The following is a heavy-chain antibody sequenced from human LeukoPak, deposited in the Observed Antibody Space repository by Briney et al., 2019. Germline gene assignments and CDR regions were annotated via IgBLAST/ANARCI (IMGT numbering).Heavy chain of an antibody. V-gene: IGHV4-39*07. CDR1: GGSISSNSYY. CDR3: ARGQGSSWTGWFDP. Sequence: PSETLSLTCTVSGGSISSNSYYWGWIRQPPGKGLEWLGSIHFTGSTYYNPSLKSRITISVDTSKNQFSLKLSSVTAADTAVYYCARGQGSSWTGWFDPWGQGTPVTVSS. CDR2: IHFTGST. J-gene: IGHJ5*02. D-gene: IGHD6-13*01.